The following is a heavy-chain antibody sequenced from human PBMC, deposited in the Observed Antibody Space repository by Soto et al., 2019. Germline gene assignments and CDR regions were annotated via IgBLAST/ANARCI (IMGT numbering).Heavy chain of an antibody. CDR2: IIPMFATR. J-gene: IGHJ6*02. Sequence: QVQLVQSGAEVKKPGSSVKVSCKASAGTFSSYAMNWVRQAPGQGLEWMGGIIPMFATRNYAQKFQGRVTNTADESTRTAYMELGSLRYEDTAVYYGARARISMIVGGAYYYAMDAWGQGTTGTVSS. V-gene: IGHV1-69*12. CDR1: AGTFSSYA. CDR3: ARARISMIVGGAYYYAMDA. D-gene: IGHD3-22*01.